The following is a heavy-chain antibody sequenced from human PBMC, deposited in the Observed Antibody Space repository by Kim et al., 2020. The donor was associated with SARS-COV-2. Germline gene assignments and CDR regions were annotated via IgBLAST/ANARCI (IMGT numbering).Heavy chain of an antibody. Sequence: NYSPSFQGHVTISADKSISTAYLQWSSLKASDTAMYYCARQLDYGDYFDYWGQGTLVTVSS. V-gene: IGHV5-10-1*01. CDR3: ARQLDYGDYFDY. D-gene: IGHD4-17*01. J-gene: IGHJ4*02.